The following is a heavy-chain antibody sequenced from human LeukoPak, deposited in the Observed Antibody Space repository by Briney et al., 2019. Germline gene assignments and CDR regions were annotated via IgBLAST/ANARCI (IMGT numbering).Heavy chain of an antibody. CDR3: ARGVFQVMDDISGYYPYYFDY. D-gene: IGHD3-22*01. J-gene: IGHJ4*02. CDR2: IYTSGST. Sequence: SETLSLTCTVSGGSISSYYWSWIRQPAGKGLERIGRIYTSGSTNYNPSLKSRVTISVDTSKNQFSLKLSSVTAADTAVYYCARGVFQVMDDISGYYPYYFDYWGQGTLVTVSS. CDR1: GGSISSYY. V-gene: IGHV4-4*07.